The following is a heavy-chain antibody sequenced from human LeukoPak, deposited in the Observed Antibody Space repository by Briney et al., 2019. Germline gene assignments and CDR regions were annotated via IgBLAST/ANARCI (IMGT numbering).Heavy chain of an antibody. D-gene: IGHD4-17*01. Sequence: GASVKVSCKASGYTFTGYYMHWVRQAPGQGLEWMGRINPNSGGTNYAQKFQGRVTMTGDTSISTAYMELSRLRSDDTAVYYCARADYGDYVEGFDYWGQGTLVTVSS. CDR3: ARADYGDYVEGFDY. CDR1: GYTFTGYY. V-gene: IGHV1-2*06. J-gene: IGHJ4*02. CDR2: INPNSGGT.